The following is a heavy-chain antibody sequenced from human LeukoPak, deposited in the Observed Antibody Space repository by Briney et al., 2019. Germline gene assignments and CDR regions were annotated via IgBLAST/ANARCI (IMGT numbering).Heavy chain of an antibody. D-gene: IGHD6-13*01. J-gene: IGHJ4*02. CDR2: MSADGTYT. CDR1: GLTFSSFW. Sequence: GGSLRLSCADSGLTFSSFWMHWVRQAPGKGLVWVSRMSADGTYTTYADSVKGRFTISRDNAKDTLYLQMNSLRAEDSAVYYCAGHHQAYSRTYWGQGTLVTVSS. CDR3: AGHHQAYSRTY. V-gene: IGHV3-74*01.